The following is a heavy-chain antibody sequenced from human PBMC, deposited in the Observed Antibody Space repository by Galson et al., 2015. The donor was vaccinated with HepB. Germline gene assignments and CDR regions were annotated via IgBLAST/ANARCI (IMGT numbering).Heavy chain of an antibody. D-gene: IGHD6-13*01. CDR3: AKDVESAAGRRNWFDP. CDR2: LSRSGGNT. J-gene: IGHJ5*02. Sequence: SLRLSCAASGFTFGTYAMSWVRQAPGKGLEWVSSLSRSGGNTYYADSVKGRFTISRDNSNNTLYLQMNSLRAEDTAVYYCAKDVESAAGRRNWFDPWGQGTLVTVSS. V-gene: IGHV3-23*01. CDR1: GFTFGTYA.